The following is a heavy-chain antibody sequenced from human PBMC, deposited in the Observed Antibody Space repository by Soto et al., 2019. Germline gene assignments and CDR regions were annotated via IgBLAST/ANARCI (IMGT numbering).Heavy chain of an antibody. CDR3: AHRLSGFNWNGGYFDY. V-gene: IGHV2-5*02. CDR2: IYWDDDK. D-gene: IGHD1-1*01. CDR1: GFSLTSRQMG. J-gene: IGHJ4*02. Sequence: QITLKESGPPRVKPTQTLTLTCTFSGFSLTSRQMGVGWIRQPPGKALEWLVFIYWDDDKRYSPSLKNRLTITKDTSGNQVVLTMTNMDPLDTATYYCAHRLSGFNWNGGYFDYWGQGALVTVSS.